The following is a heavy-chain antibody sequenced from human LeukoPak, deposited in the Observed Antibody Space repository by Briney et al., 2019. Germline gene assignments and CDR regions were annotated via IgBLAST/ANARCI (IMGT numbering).Heavy chain of an antibody. J-gene: IGHJ4*02. CDR1: GFTFSSHG. V-gene: IGHV3-33*01. D-gene: IGHD2-15*01. CDR3: ARDPASSFDY. CDR2: IWSDGSKR. Sequence: PARALRLSCAASGFTFSSHGMHWVRPAPAKGGEWVVVIWSDGSKRYYADSVKGRFTISRDDSKNTLYLQVNSLRDEDTAIYYCARDPASSFDYWGQGTLVTVSS.